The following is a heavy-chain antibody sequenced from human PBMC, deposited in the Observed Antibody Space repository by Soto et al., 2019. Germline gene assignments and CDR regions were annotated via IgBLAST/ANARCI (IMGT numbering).Heavy chain of an antibody. CDR2: ISGSGGST. Sequence: GESLKISCAASGFTFSSYAMSWVRQAPGKGLEWVSAISGSGGSTYYADSVKGRFTISRDNSKNTLYLQMNSLRAEDTAVYYCAKESSSWPGFGFDPWGQGTLVTVSS. D-gene: IGHD6-13*01. J-gene: IGHJ5*02. CDR3: AKESSSWPGFGFDP. V-gene: IGHV3-23*01. CDR1: GFTFSSYA.